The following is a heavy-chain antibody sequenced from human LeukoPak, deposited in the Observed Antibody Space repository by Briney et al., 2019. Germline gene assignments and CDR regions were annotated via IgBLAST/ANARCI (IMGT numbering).Heavy chain of an antibody. D-gene: IGHD6-13*01. CDR3: TGHPGIASDLAV. CDR1: GYTFTSYW. V-gene: IGHV5-10-1*01. J-gene: IGHJ6*02. Sequence: GEGLRISCQGLGYTFTSYWISWVRHMPAGGLEGMGRIVPSDSYSNYSPSFQGHVTISADKSIPTAYLQWSSLKASDTAIYYCTGHPGIASDLAVWGQGTTVTVSS. CDR2: IVPSDSYS.